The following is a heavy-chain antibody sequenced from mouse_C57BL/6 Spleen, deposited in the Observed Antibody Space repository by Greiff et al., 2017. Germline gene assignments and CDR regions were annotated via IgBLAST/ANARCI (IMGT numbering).Heavy chain of an antibody. D-gene: IGHD1-1*01. Sequence: QVQLQQPGAELVKPGASVKLSCTASGYTFTSYWMPWVKQRPGQGLEWIGMINPNSGSTNSKEKFKSKATLTVDQSYSTAYMQLSILTSEDSAVYYCARSGYDYYGDAMDYWGQGTSVTVSS. CDR1: GYTFTSYW. V-gene: IGHV1-64*01. J-gene: IGHJ4*01. CDR3: ARSGYDYYGDAMDY. CDR2: INPNSGST.